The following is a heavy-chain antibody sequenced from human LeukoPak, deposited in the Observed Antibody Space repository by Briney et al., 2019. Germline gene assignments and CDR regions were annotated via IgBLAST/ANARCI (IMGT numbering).Heavy chain of an antibody. CDR2: LYPSGST. Sequence: PSETLSLTCTVSGYSISSAYYWGWIRQPPGKGLEWIGILYPSGSTYYNPSLKSRVTISVDTSENQFSLRLSSVTAADTAVYFCARQASWLPYFDLWGRGTLVAVSS. D-gene: IGHD6-13*01. CDR3: ARQASWLPYFDL. J-gene: IGHJ2*01. CDR1: GYSISSAYY. V-gene: IGHV4-38-2*02.